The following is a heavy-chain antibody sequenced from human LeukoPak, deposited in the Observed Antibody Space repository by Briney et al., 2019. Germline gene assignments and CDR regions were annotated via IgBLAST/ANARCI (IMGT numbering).Heavy chain of an antibody. V-gene: IGHV1-18*01. J-gene: IGHJ4*02. CDR2: ISAYNGNT. Sequence: GYTFTXXXXXXXXXXXXXGXXXMGLISAYNGNTNYAQKLQGRVTMTTDTSTSTAYMELRSLRSDDTAVYYCARAHDQLNDYWGQGTLVTVSS. CDR1: GYTFTXXX. D-gene: IGHD2-2*01. CDR3: ARAHDQLNDY.